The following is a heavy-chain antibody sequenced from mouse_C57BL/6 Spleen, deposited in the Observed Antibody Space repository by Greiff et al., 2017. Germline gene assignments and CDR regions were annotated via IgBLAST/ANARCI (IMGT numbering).Heavy chain of an antibody. CDR1: GYTFTDYE. J-gene: IGHJ2*01. CDR3: HCYGSRGDY. D-gene: IGHD1-1*01. V-gene: IGHV1-15*01. CDR2: IDPETGGT. Sequence: QVQLQQSGAELVRPGASVTLSCKASGYTFTDYEMHWVKQTPVHGLEWIGAIDPETGGTAYNQKFKGKAILTADKSSSTAYMELRSLTSEDSAVYYCHCYGSRGDYWGQGTTLTVSS.